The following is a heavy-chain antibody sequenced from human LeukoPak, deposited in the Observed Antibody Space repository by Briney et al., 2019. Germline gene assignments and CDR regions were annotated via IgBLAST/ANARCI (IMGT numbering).Heavy chain of an antibody. J-gene: IGHJ4*02. CDR1: GFTFSSYS. CDR2: ISSSSSTI. CDR3: ARGATMVRGVIIY. Sequence: GGSLRLSCAASGFTFSSYSMNWVRQAPGKGLEWVSYISSSSSTIYYADSVKGRFTISRDNAKNSLYLQMNSLRAEDTAVYYCARGATMVRGVIIYWGQETLVTVSS. D-gene: IGHD3-10*01. V-gene: IGHV3-48*04.